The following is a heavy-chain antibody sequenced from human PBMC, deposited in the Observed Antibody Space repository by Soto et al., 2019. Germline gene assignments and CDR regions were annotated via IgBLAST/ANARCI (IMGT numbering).Heavy chain of an antibody. CDR3: AREFNDFWSGFDY. CDR2: INSDGSST. V-gene: IGHV3-74*01. D-gene: IGHD3-3*01. Sequence: PGGSLRLSCAASGFTFSSYWMHWVRQAPGKGLVWVSCINSDGSSTSYADSVKGRFTISRDNAKNTLYLQMNSLRAEDTAVYYCAREFNDFWSGFDYWGQGTLVTVSS. J-gene: IGHJ4*02. CDR1: GFTFSSYW.